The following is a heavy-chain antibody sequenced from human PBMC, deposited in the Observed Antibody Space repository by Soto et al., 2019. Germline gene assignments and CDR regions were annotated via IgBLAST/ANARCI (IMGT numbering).Heavy chain of an antibody. CDR2: IIPIFGTA. Sequence: VASVKVSCKASGGTFSSYAISWVRQAPGQGLEWMGGIIPIFGTANYAQKFQGRVTITADESTSTAYMELSSLRSEDTAVYYCAQPGALIHYYYGMDVWGQGTTVTVSS. J-gene: IGHJ6*02. CDR1: GGTFSSYA. V-gene: IGHV1-69*13. D-gene: IGHD7-27*01. CDR3: AQPGALIHYYYGMDV.